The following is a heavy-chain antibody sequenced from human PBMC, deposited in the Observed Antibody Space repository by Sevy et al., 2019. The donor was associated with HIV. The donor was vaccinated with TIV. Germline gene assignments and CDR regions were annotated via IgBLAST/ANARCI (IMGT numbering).Heavy chain of an antibody. CDR1: GFPFTNHG. V-gene: IGHV3-33*08. J-gene: IGHJ5*02. D-gene: IGHD4-17*01. CDR3: ARDREFYDHGEYGPTSAPDL. CDR2: MWFDGSNK. Sequence: GGSLRLSCEASGFPFTNHGVHWVRQAPGKGLAWVALMWFDGSNKYYADSVKGRFTVSRDDSKNTLYLQMNSLRADDTAIYYWARDREFYDHGEYGPTSAPDLWGQGTLVTVSS.